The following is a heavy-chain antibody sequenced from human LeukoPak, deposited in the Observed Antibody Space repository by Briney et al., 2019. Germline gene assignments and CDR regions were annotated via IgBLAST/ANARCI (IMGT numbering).Heavy chain of an antibody. J-gene: IGHJ4*02. V-gene: IGHV4-4*02. CDR2: IYHSGST. Sequence: PSGTLSLTCAVSGGSISSSNWWSWVRQPPGKGLEWIGEIYHSGSTKYNPSLKSRVTISVDKSKNQFSLKLFSVTAADTAVYYCARQKVAGRSFDYWGQGTLVTVSS. CDR3: ARQKVAGRSFDY. D-gene: IGHD6-19*01. CDR1: GGSISSSNW.